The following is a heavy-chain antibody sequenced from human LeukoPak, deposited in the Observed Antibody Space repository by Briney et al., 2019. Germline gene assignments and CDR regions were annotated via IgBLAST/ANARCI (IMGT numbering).Heavy chain of an antibody. CDR3: AKRGQGYSYGYTFDY. D-gene: IGHD5-18*01. V-gene: IGHV3-23*01. CDR1: GFTFSSYA. Sequence: GGSLRLSCAASGFTFSSYAMTWVRQAPGKGLEWVSGISDSGGSTFYADSVKGRFTISRDNSKNTLYLQMNSLRAEDTAVYYCAKRGQGYSYGYTFDYWGQGTLVTVSS. J-gene: IGHJ4*02. CDR2: ISDSGGST.